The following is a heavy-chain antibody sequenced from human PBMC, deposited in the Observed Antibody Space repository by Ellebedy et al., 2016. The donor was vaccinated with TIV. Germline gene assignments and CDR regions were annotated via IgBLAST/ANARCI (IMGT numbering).Heavy chain of an antibody. CDR1: GFTVSSNY. CDR2: IYSGGST. Sequence: GEFLKISCAASGFTVSSNYMSWVRQAPGKGLEWVSVIYSGGSTYYADSVKGRFTISRDNSKNTLYLQMNSLRAEDTAVYYCARDLSIAAAGTLAGDYWGQGTLVTVSS. V-gene: IGHV3-53*01. J-gene: IGHJ4*02. D-gene: IGHD6-13*01. CDR3: ARDLSIAAAGTLAGDY.